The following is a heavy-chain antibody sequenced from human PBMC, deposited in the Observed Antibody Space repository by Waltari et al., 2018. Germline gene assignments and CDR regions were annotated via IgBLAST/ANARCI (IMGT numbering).Heavy chain of an antibody. Sequence: QVQLQESGPGLVKPSETLSLTCAVSGYSISSSSYYWGWIRQPTGTGLEWIGSIYYSGSTYYNPSLKSRVTISVDTSKNQFSLKLSSVTAADTAVYYCARDLYYYGSGSYCCYYGMDVWGQGTTVTVSS. J-gene: IGHJ6*02. CDR2: IYYSGST. V-gene: IGHV4-39*07. CDR1: GYSISSSSYY. D-gene: IGHD3-10*01. CDR3: ARDLYYYGSGSYCCYYGMDV.